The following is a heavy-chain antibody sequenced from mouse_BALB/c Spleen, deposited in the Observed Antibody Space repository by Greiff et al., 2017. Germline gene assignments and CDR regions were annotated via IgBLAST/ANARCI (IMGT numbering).Heavy chain of an antibody. Sequence: EVKLMESGGGLVKPGGSLKLSCAASGFTFSDYYMYWVRQTPEKRLEWVATISDGGSYTYYPDSVKGRFTISRDNAKNNLYLQMSSLKSEDTAMYYCARGLSYAMDYWGQGTSVTVSS. CDR1: GFTFSDYY. CDR2: ISDGGSYT. J-gene: IGHJ4*01. CDR3: ARGLSYAMDY. D-gene: IGHD6-5*01. V-gene: IGHV5-4*02.